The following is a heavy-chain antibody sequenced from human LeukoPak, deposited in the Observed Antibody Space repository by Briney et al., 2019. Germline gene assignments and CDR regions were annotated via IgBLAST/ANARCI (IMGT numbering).Heavy chain of an antibody. D-gene: IGHD3-9*01. CDR2: IYYSGTT. Sequence: PSETLSLTCAVYGGSFSGYYWSWIRQPPGKGLEWIGYIYYSGTTDYNPSLKSRVTMSVDTSKNQFSLNLRSVTAADTAVYHCARLKFDVLTGYYEALDYWGQGTLVTVSS. J-gene: IGHJ4*02. CDR1: GGSFSGYY. CDR3: ARLKFDVLTGYYEALDY. V-gene: IGHV4-59*08.